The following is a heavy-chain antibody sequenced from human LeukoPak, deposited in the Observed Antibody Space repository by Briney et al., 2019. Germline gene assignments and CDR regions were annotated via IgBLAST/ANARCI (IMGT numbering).Heavy chain of an antibody. CDR1: GYAFTSYP. D-gene: IGHD3-10*01. CDR3: ARDSGSGSYPSDY. J-gene: IGHJ4*02. CDR2: ISAYNGNT. V-gene: IGHV1-18*04. Sequence: ASVKVSCKASGYAFTSYPLTWVRQAPGRGLQWMGWISAYNGNTNYAQKFQGRVTMTTDTSTSTAYMELRSLRSDDTAVYYCARDSGSGSYPSDYWGQGTLVTVSS.